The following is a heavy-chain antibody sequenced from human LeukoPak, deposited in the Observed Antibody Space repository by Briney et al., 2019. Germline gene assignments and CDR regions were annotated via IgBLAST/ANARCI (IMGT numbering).Heavy chain of an antibody. CDR2: FGTRSTSV. CDR1: GFTFSGYS. CDR3: AREVSEGFDF. D-gene: IGHD3-22*01. V-gene: IGHV3-21*01. Sequence: GSLRLSCTASGFTFSGYSMNWISQAPGKGLEWVSSFGTRSTSVYHAGSVKGRFAISRDNAKNSLYLQMNSLRAEDTALYYCAREVSEGFDFWGQGTLVTVSS. J-gene: IGHJ4*02.